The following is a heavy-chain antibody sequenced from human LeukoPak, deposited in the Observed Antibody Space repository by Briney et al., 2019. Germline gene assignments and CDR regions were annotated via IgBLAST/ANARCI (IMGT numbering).Heavy chain of an antibody. V-gene: IGHV3-23*01. Sequence: PGGSLRLSCAASGFTFSYYGMSWVRQAPGKGLEGVSVVSNSGGSTYYADSVKGRFTISRDNSKNTLSLQMNSLRVEDTAVYYCAKRLVGATNLDYWGQGTLVTASS. D-gene: IGHD1-26*01. J-gene: IGHJ4*02. CDR3: AKRLVGATNLDY. CDR2: VSNSGGST. CDR1: GFTFSYYG.